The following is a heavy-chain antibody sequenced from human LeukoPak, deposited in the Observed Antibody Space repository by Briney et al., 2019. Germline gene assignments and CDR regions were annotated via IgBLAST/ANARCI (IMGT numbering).Heavy chain of an antibody. J-gene: IGHJ5*02. CDR2: IDHTGRT. Sequence: SETLSLTCDVYGGSFSGYYWSWLRQPPGQGLEWVGEIDHTGRTNHNPSLKGRVSISIDTYKNHFSLRLISVTAADTAVYYCVREAPGDRTLSWGQGTLVTVSS. CDR1: GGSFSGYY. D-gene: IGHD7-27*01. CDR3: VREAPGDRTLS. V-gene: IGHV4-34*01.